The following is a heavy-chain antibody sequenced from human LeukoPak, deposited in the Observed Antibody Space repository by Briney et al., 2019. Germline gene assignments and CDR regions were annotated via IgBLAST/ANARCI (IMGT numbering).Heavy chain of an antibody. V-gene: IGHV4-4*07. D-gene: IGHD3-10*01. CDR3: ARVPYGPAPYYYGMDV. J-gene: IGHJ6*02. CDR1: GGSISSYY. Sequence: SETLSLTCTVSGGSISSYYGSWIRQPAGKGLEWIGRIYTSGSTNYNPSLKSRVTMSVDTSKNQFSLKLSSVTAADTAVYYCARVPYGPAPYYYGMDVWGQGTTVTVSS. CDR2: IYTSGST.